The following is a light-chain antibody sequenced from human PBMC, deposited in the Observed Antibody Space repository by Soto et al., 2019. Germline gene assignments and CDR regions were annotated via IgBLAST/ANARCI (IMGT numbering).Light chain of an antibody. V-gene: IGKV1-27*01. J-gene: IGKJ4*01. CDR2: AAS. Sequence: DIQMTQSPSSLSASVGDRVTITCQASQGISNYLAWYQQKPGKVPKLLIYAASTLQSGAPSRFSGSGSGTDFTLTISSLQPEDVATYYCQKYNSAPPLFGGGTKVEIK. CDR3: QKYNSAPPL. CDR1: QGISNY.